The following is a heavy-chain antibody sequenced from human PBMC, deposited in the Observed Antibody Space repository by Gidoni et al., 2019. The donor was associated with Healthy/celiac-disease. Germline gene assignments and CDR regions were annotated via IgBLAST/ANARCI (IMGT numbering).Heavy chain of an antibody. CDR3: AKGQWMTTVTAGDY. J-gene: IGHJ4*02. CDR1: GFTFSSYG. CDR2: ISYDGSNK. Sequence: QVQLVESGGGVVQPGRSLRLSCSASGFTFSSYGMHWFRQAPGKGLEWVAVISYDGSNKYYADSVKGRFTISRDNSKNTLYLQMNSLRAEDTAVYYCAKGQWMTTVTAGDYWGQGTLVTVSS. V-gene: IGHV3-30*18. D-gene: IGHD4-4*01.